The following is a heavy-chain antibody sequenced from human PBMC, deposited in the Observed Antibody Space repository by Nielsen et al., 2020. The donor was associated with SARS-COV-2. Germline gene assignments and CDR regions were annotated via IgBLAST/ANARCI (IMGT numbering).Heavy chain of an antibody. J-gene: IGHJ3*01. D-gene: IGHD1-26*01. V-gene: IGHV3-20*01. CDR3: ARASGASYFFNAFDL. Sequence: GESLKISCAASGFTFDDFGVNWVRQAPGKGLEWVSGINWSGGTKGYADSVKGRFSMSRDNAKKSVYLQMNSLRAEDTALYRWARASGASYFFNAFDLWGQGTMVTVS. CDR2: INWSGGTK. CDR1: GFTFDDFG.